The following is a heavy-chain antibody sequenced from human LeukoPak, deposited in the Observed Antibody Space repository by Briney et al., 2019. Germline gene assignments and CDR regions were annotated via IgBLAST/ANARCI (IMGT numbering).Heavy chain of an antibody. J-gene: IGHJ4*02. CDR1: GFTFISYT. Sequence: GGSLRLSCAVSGFTFISYTMHWVRQPPGKGLEWVSSISSSGTYIYYADSVKGRFTISRDNAKNSLHLQMNSLRGEDTAVYYCAKSIAVSGASDYWGQGTLVTVSS. CDR3: AKSIAVSGASDY. V-gene: IGHV3-21*01. D-gene: IGHD6-19*01. CDR2: ISSSGTYI.